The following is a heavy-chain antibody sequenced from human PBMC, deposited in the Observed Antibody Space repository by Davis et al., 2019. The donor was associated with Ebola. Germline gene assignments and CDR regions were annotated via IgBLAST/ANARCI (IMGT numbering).Heavy chain of an antibody. CDR1: GGSISDYC. CDR2: VCYSGST. D-gene: IGHD3-22*01. J-gene: IGHJ4*02. V-gene: IGHV4-59*08. Sequence: SETLSLTCTVSGGSISDYCWSWIRQAPGKGLEWIGSVCYSGSTDYNPSLKSRVTFSGDTSMNHLSLELRSVTAADTAVYYCARHRRTGYYYIFDYWGQGTLVTVSS. CDR3: ARHRRTGYYYIFDY.